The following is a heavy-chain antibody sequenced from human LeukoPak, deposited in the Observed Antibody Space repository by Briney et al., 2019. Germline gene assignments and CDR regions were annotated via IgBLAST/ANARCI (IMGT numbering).Heavy chain of an antibody. V-gene: IGHV3-21*01. CDR2: ISSSSSYI. Sequence: GGSLRLSCAASGFTFSSYSMNWVRQAPGKGLEWVSSISSSSSYIYYADSVKGRLTISRDNAKNSLYLQMNSLRAEDTAVYYCASLSGLRFKAEYFQHWGQGTLVTVSS. J-gene: IGHJ1*01. D-gene: IGHD5-12*01. CDR3: ASLSGLRFKAEYFQH. CDR1: GFTFSSYS.